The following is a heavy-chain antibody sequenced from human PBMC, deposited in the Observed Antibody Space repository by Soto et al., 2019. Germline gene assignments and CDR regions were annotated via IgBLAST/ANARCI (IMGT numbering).Heavy chain of an antibody. CDR2: TNPSDGST. D-gene: IGHD3-10*02. J-gene: IGHJ4*02. V-gene: IGHV1-46*01. Sequence: QVQLVQSGAEVKKPGASVKVSCKASGYSLTSYYMHWVRQAPGQGLEWMGITNPSDGSTNYAQKFQGRVTMTSDTSMSTVYMEMSSLRSEDTATYYCARSYVTSRPIDFWGQGTLVTVSS. CDR3: ARSYVTSRPIDF. CDR1: GYSLTSYY.